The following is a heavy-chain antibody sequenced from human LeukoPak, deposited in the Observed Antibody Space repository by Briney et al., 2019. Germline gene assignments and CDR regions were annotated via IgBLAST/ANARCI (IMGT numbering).Heavy chain of an antibody. Sequence: PGGPLRLSCAASGFTFNNYYMSWVRRAPGKGLEWVGRTRNKANSYTTEYAASVKGRFTISRDDSKNSLYLQMNSLKTEDTAVYYCARGLTGTPAIWGQGTMVTVSS. CDR1: GFTFNNYY. J-gene: IGHJ3*02. D-gene: IGHD1-20*01. CDR3: ARGLTGTPAI. V-gene: IGHV3-72*01. CDR2: TRNKANSYTT.